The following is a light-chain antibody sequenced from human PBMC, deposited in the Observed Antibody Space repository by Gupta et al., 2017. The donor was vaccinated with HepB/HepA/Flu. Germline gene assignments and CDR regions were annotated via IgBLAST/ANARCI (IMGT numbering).Light chain of an antibody. V-gene: IGLV1-44*01. CDR3: AAGNASRNGLV. J-gene: IGLJ2*01. CDR1: SSHIGSNT. Sequence: SVRTQPPSASGPPGQRVTISCSGSSSHIGSNTVHWYPPLPGTAPKLLIYSNNRRHSGVPDRFSGSKSATSASLAISGLQAEDEADYYCAAGNASRNGLVFGGGTKLTVL. CDR2: SNN.